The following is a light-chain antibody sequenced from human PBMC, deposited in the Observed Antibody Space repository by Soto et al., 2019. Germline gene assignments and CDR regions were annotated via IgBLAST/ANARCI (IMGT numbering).Light chain of an antibody. CDR3: SSYTISYTVI. V-gene: IGLV2-14*01. Sequence: QSVLTQPASVSGSPGQSITITCIGTNSDIGSYDHVSWYQQHAGKAPKVLIYEVTNRPSGVPNRFSDSKSGNTASLTISGLQAEDEGDYYCSSYTISYTVIFGGGTKVTVL. J-gene: IGLJ2*01. CDR2: EVT. CDR1: NSDIGSYDH.